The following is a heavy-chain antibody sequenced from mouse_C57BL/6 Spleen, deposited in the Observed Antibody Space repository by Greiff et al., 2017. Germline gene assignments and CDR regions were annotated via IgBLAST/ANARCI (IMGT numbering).Heavy chain of an antibody. Sequence: EVHLVESGGGLVQPKGSLKLSCAASGFSFTTYSMNWVRQAPGKGLEWVARIRSKSNNSASYYADPVKDRFTISRDDSDSMLYLQMNNLKTDDNALYYCVSYNYVFDFGGWGKGTTLTVAS. CDR3: VSYNYVFDFGG. D-gene: IGHD1-1*01. CDR2: IRSKSNNSAS. CDR1: GFSFTTYS. J-gene: IGHJ2*01. V-gene: IGHV10-1*01.